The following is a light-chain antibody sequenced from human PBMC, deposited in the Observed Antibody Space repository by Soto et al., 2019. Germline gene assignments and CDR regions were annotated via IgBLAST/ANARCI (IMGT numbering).Light chain of an antibody. CDR1: QSVSSD. Sequence: EIVLTQSPGTLSLSPGERATLSCRASQSVSSDLAWYHRKPGQAPRLLIYGVSTRATGTPDRFSGSGSGTEFTLTIRRLEPEDFAVYFCQHYVYPQWTFGPGTKVDI. J-gene: IGKJ1*01. CDR3: QHYVYPQWT. V-gene: IGKV3-20*01. CDR2: GVS.